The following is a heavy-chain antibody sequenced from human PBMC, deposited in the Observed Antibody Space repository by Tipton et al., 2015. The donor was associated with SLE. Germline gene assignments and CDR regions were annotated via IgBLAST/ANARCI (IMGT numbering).Heavy chain of an antibody. CDR2: ISAYNGNT. Sequence: QSGAEVKKPGASLKVSCRASDNAFASYGFTWVRQAPGQGLEWTGWISAYNGNTNYAQKLQGRVTMTTDTSTSTAYIELRSLTFDDTAVYYCATVPVWGQGTLVTVSS. CDR3: ATVPV. J-gene: IGHJ4*02. V-gene: IGHV1-18*04. CDR1: DNAFASYG.